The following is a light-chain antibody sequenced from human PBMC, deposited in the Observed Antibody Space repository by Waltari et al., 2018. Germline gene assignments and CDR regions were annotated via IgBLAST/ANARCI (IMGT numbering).Light chain of an antibody. CDR3: QQSYTIPYT. V-gene: IGKV1-39*01. CDR1: QSISTY. Sequence: DIQMTQSPSSLSASVGDGLTITCLASQSISTYLNWYQQKPGKAPKLLIHAASSLQSGVPSRFSGSGSGTDFTLTISSLQPEDFATYYCQQSYTIPYTFGQGTKLEIK. J-gene: IGKJ2*01. CDR2: AAS.